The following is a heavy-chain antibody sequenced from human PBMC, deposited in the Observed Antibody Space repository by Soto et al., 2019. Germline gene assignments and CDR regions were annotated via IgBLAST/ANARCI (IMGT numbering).Heavy chain of an antibody. V-gene: IGHV4-34*01. CDR2: INHSGST. Sequence: SETLSLTCAVYGGSFSGYYWSWIRQPPGKGLEWIGEINHSGSTNYNPSLKSRVTISVDTSKNQFSLKLSSVTAADTAVYYCARGVVPAARGNERESGGMDVWGQGTTVTVSS. CDR3: ARGVVPAARGNERESGGMDV. D-gene: IGHD2-2*01. CDR1: GGSFSGYY. J-gene: IGHJ6*02.